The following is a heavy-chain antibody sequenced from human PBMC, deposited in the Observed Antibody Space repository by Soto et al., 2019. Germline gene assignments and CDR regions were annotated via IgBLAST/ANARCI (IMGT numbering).Heavy chain of an antibody. CDR3: VRDGTKTLRDWFDL. CDR1: GASISGFY. V-gene: IGHV4-4*07. Sequence: SETLSLTCTVSGASISGFYWSWIRKSAGKGLEWIGRIYATGTTDYNPSLKSRVMMSVDTSKKQFSLKLRSVTAADTAVYYCVRDGTKTLRDWFDLWGQGISVTV. D-gene: IGHD1-1*01. CDR2: IYATGTT. J-gene: IGHJ5*02.